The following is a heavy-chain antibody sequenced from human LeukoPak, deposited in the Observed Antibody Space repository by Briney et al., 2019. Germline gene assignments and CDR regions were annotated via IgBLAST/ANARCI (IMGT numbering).Heavy chain of an antibody. D-gene: IGHD3-22*01. CDR3: ARSVTHYYDSSDDAFDI. J-gene: IGHJ3*02. Sequence: ASVKVSCKASGYTFTSYYMHWVRQAPGQGLEWMGIINPSGGSTSYAQKFQGRVTMTRDTSTSTVYMELSSLRSDDTAVYYCARSVTHYYDSSDDAFDIWGQGTMVTVSS. CDR1: GYTFTSYY. V-gene: IGHV1-46*01. CDR2: INPSGGST.